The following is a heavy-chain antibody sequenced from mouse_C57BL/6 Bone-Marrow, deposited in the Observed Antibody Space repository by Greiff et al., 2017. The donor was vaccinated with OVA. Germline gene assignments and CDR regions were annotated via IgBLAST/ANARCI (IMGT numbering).Heavy chain of an antibody. V-gene: IGHV1-54*01. CDR2: INPGSGGT. CDR3: ARSYVGYFDV. CDR1: GYAFTNYL. J-gene: IGHJ1*03. D-gene: IGHD1-1*01. Sequence: VQLVESGAELVRPGTSVKVSCKASGYAFTNYLIEWVKQRPGQGLEWIGVINPGSGGTNYNEKFKGKATLTADKSSSTASMQLSSLTSEDSAVYFCARSYVGYFDVWGTGTTVTVSS.